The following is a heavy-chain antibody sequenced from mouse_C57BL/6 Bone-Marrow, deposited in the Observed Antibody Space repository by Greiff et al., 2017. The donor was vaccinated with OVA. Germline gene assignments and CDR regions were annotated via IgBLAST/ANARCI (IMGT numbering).Heavy chain of an antibody. D-gene: IGHD3-2*02. CDR3: AIDSSGYWFAY. CDR1: GYTFTSYW. CDR2: IHPSDSDT. J-gene: IGHJ3*01. V-gene: IGHV1-74*01. Sequence: VKLQQPGAELVKPGASVKVSCKASGYTFTSYWMHWVKQRPGQGLEWIGRIHPSDSDTNYNQKFKGKATLTVDKSSSTAYMQLSSLTSEDSAVYYCAIDSSGYWFAYWGQGTLVTVSA.